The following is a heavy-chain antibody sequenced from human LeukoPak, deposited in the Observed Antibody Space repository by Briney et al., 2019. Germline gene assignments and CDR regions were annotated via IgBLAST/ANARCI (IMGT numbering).Heavy chain of an antibody. V-gene: IGHV4-61*02. Sequence: SETLSLTCSVSGGSISSGRYYWRWIRQPGGKGLEWIERIFLSGSTNYNPSLKSRFTMSIATAKNQFSLSLRSVTAADTAVYYCARENYYDTSDWGQGTLVTVSS. CDR2: IFLSGST. D-gene: IGHD3-22*01. CDR1: GGSISSGRYY. CDR3: ARENYYDTSD. J-gene: IGHJ4*02.